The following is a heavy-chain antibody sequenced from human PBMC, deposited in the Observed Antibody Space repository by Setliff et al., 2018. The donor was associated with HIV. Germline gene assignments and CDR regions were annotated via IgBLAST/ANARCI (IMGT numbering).Heavy chain of an antibody. CDR2: ISGRGGGT. Sequence: GGSLRLSCRASAFTFSDYWMTWVRQAPGKGLEWVSSISGRGGGTYYADSVKGRFTVSRDNSGSTLYLQLNSLRADDTAVYYCARGRNGGLFTLLVVLDYWGQGTPVTVSS. J-gene: IGHJ4*02. CDR1: AFTFSDYW. CDR3: ARGRNGGLFTLLVVLDY. D-gene: IGHD2-2*01. V-gene: IGHV3-23*01.